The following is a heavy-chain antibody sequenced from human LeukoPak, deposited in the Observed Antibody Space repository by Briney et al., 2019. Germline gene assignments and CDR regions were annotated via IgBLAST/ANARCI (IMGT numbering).Heavy chain of an antibody. CDR2: IISIFGTA. D-gene: IGHD2-2*01. CDR1: GGTFSSYA. V-gene: IGHV1-69*13. Sequence: WASVKVSCKASGGTFSSYAISWVRQAPGKGLEWMGGIISIFGTANYAQKFQGRVTITADESTSTAYMELSSLRSEDTDVYYCARERYCSSTSCQTYYYYGMDVWGKGTTVTVSS. CDR3: ARERYCSSTSCQTYYYYGMDV. J-gene: IGHJ6*04.